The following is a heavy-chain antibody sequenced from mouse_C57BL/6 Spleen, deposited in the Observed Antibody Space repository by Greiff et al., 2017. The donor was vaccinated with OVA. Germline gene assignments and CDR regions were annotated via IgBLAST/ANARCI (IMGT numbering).Heavy chain of an antibody. CDR1: GYTFTSYW. Sequence: QVRLQQPGAELVMPGASVKLSCKASGYTFTSYWMHWVKQRPGQGLEWIGEIDPSDSYTNYNQKFKGKSTLTVDKSSSTAYMQLSSLTSEDSAVYYCARGRDSIDYWGQGTTLTVSS. V-gene: IGHV1-69*01. D-gene: IGHD2-5*01. CDR2: IDPSDSYT. J-gene: IGHJ2*01. CDR3: ARGRDSIDY.